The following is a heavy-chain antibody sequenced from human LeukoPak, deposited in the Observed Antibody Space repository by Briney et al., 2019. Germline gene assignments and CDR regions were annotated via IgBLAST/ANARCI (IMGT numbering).Heavy chain of an antibody. CDR3: ARVEGRGRSYYYYYMDV. Sequence: PGGSLRLSCAASGFTFSSYGMHWVRQAPGKGLEWVAVISYDGSNKYYADSVKGRFTISRGNSKNTLYLQMNSLRPEDTAVYYCARVEGRGRSYYYYYMDVWGTGTTVTVSS. V-gene: IGHV3-30*03. CDR1: GFTFSSYG. J-gene: IGHJ6*03. CDR2: ISYDGSNK. D-gene: IGHD3-3*01.